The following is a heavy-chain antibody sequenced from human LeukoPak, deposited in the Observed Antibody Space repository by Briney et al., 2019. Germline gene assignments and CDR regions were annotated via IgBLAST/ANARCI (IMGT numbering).Heavy chain of an antibody. CDR2: ISSSRSYI. D-gene: IGHD3-22*01. CDR3: AREGEDYYYDSSGYLEY. Sequence: PGGSLRLSCAASGFSFSSYEMNWVRQAPGKGLEWVAYISSSRSYIYYADSVKGRFTISRDNAKNSLYLQMNSLRAEDTAVYYCAREGEDYYYDSSGYLEYWGQGTLVTVSS. V-gene: IGHV3-21*05. J-gene: IGHJ4*02. CDR1: GFSFSSYE.